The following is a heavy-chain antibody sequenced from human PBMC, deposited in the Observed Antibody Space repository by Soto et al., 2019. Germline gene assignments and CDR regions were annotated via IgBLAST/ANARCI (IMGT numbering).Heavy chain of an antibody. V-gene: IGHV4-30-4*01. Sequence: QVQLQESGPGLVKPSQTLSLTCTVSGGYISSGDYYWSWLRQPPGTGLEWIGDIYYSGSTYYNPSLKSRVTISVDTSKNHCSLKLSSVTAADPAVYYCARDGTTGGFDHWCQGALVTVSS. CDR3: ARDGTTGGFDH. CDR1: GGYISSGDYY. J-gene: IGHJ4*02. D-gene: IGHD4-17*01. CDR2: IYYSGST.